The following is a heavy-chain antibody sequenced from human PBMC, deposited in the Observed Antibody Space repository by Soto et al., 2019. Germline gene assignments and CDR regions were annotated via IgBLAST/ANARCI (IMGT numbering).Heavy chain of an antibody. CDR2: MNPNSGNT. V-gene: IGHV1-8*01. CDR1: GYTFTSYD. Sequence: QVQLVQSGAEVKKPGASVKVSCKASGYTFTSYDINWVRQSTGQGLEWMGWMNPNSGNTGYAQKFQGKVTMTRNTSISTAYMELSSLRSEDTAVYYCARGRIIWFGELLSNPFDYWGQGTLVTVSS. J-gene: IGHJ4*02. CDR3: ARGRIIWFGELLSNPFDY. D-gene: IGHD3-10*01.